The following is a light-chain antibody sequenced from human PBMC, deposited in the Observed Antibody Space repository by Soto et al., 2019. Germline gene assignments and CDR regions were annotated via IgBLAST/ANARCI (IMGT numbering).Light chain of an antibody. CDR1: QDISNY. CDR3: QQYDNLPYT. V-gene: IGKV1-33*01. J-gene: IGKJ2*01. CDR2: DAS. Sequence: DIQMTQSPSSLSASVGDRVTITCQASQDISNYLNWYQQKPGKAPKLLIYDASNLETGVPSRFSGSGSGTHFTFTISSLQPEDIATYYCQQYDNLPYTFGQGTKLESK.